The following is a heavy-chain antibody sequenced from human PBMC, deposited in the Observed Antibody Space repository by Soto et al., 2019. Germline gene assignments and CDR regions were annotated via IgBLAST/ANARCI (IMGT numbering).Heavy chain of an antibody. Sequence: PSETLSLTCTVSGGSISISSYYWGWILHPPGKGLEWIGSIYYSGSTYYNLSLKSRVTISVDTSKNQFSLKLSSVTSADTAIYYCARTARVPDFWGPGILVTVSS. J-gene: IGHJ4*02. V-gene: IGHV4-39*07. D-gene: IGHD2-2*01. CDR3: ARTARVPDF. CDR2: IYYSGST. CDR1: GGSISISSYY.